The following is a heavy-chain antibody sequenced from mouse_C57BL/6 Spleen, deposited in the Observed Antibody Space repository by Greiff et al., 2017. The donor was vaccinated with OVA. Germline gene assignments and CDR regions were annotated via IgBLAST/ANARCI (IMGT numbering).Heavy chain of an antibody. Sequence: EVQLKESGPGMVKPSQSLSLTCTVTGYSITSGYDWHWIRHFPGNKLEWMGYISYSGSTNYNPSLKSRISITHDTSKNHFFLKLNSVTTEDTATYYCARDPVLSGYFDVWGTGTTVTVSS. J-gene: IGHJ1*03. CDR1: GYSITSGYD. CDR3: ARDPVLSGYFDV. D-gene: IGHD1-1*01. CDR2: ISYSGST. V-gene: IGHV3-1*01.